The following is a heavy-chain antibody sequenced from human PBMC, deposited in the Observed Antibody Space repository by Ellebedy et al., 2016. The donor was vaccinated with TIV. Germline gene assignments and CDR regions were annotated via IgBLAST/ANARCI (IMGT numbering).Heavy chain of an antibody. CDR2: INPNSGGT. J-gene: IGHJ4*02. CDR1: GYTFTGYY. Sequence: ASVKVSCXASGYTFTGYYMHWVRQAPGQGLEWMGWINPNSGGTNYAQKFQGRVTMTRDTSISTAYMELSRLRSDDTAVYYCARDPSPTSPPELDYWGQGTLVTASS. CDR3: ARDPSPTSPPELDY. V-gene: IGHV1-2*02.